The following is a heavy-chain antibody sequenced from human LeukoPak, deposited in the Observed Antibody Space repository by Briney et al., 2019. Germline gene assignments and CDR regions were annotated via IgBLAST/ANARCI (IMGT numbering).Heavy chain of an antibody. CDR3: ARLGSYHDF. Sequence: ASETLSLTCTVSGASISNYYWSWIRQTPEKGLEWMGHIHSSGGSSYYPSLKSRLTLSIDTSRNQLSPKLPSVTAADTAVYFCARLGSYHDFWGQGALVTVSS. V-gene: IGHV4-4*09. CDR1: GASISNYY. J-gene: IGHJ4*02. D-gene: IGHD1-26*01. CDR2: IHSSGGS.